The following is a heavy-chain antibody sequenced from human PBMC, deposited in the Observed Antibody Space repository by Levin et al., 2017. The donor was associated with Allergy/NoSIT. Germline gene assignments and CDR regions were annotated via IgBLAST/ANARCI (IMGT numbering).Heavy chain of an antibody. CDR2: ISYDGNNK. CDR3: ARDQHSSGYLGFDY. Sequence: GESLKISCAASGFTFSSYAMHWVRQAPGKGLEWVAVISYDGNNKYYADSVKGRFTFSRDNSKNTLYLQMNSLRAEDTAVYYCARDQHSSGYLGFDYWGQGTLVTVSS. J-gene: IGHJ4*02. CDR1: GFTFSSYA. V-gene: IGHV3-30*04. D-gene: IGHD3-22*01.